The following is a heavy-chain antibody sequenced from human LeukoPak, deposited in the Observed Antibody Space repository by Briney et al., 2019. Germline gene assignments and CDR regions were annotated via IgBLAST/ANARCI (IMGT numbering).Heavy chain of an antibody. CDR3: ARVVGAPNNWFDP. CDR2: INPNSGGT. J-gene: IGHJ5*02. D-gene: IGHD1-26*01. CDR1: GYTFTGYY. Sequence: ASVKVSCKASGYTFTGYYLHWGRQAPGQGLEWMGWINPNSGGTNYAQKFQGRVTMTRDTSISTAYMELSRLRSDDTAVYYCARVVGAPNNWFDPWGQGTLVTVSS. V-gene: IGHV1-2*02.